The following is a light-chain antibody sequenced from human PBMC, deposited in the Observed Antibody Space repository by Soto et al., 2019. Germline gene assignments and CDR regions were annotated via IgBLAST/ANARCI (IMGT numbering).Light chain of an antibody. J-gene: IGLJ3*02. CDR1: SSNIGAGYD. Sequence: QSVLTQPPSVSGAPEQWVTISCTGSSSNIGAGYDVHWYQQLPGTAPRLLIYTTVNRPPGVPDRFSASKSGNSASLAITGLQAEDEADYYCQSFDSGLSGLHWVFGGGTKLTVL. V-gene: IGLV1-40*01. CDR2: TTV. CDR3: QSFDSGLSGLHWV.